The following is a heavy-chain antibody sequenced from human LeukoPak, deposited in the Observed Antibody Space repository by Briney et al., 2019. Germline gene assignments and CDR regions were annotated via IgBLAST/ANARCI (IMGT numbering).Heavy chain of an antibody. V-gene: IGHV4-59*01. CDR2: IYYSGNT. J-gene: IGHJ5*02. D-gene: IGHD6-19*01. CDR1: GGSISSSY. CDR3: ARDSSGLNWFDP. Sequence: SETLSLTCTVSGGSISSSYWSWIRQPPGKGLEWIGYIYYSGNTNYNPSLKSRVTISVDTSKNQFSLKLSSVTAADTAVYYFARDSSGLNWFDPWGQGTLVTVSS.